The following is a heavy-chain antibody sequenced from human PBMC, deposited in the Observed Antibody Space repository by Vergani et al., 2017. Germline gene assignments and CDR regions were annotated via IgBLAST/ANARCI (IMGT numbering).Heavy chain of an antibody. CDR1: GGTFSSYA. CDR2: IIPIFGTA. V-gene: IGHV1-69*13. D-gene: IGHD6-6*01. Sequence: QVQLVQSGAEVKKPGSSVKVSCKASGGTFSSYAISWVRQAPGQGLEWMGGIIPIFGTANYAQKFQGRVTITAAESTRTAYMELSSLRSEDTAVYYCARDVYTYSSSPGAFDIWGQGTMVTVSS. CDR3: ARDVYTYSSSPGAFDI. J-gene: IGHJ3*02.